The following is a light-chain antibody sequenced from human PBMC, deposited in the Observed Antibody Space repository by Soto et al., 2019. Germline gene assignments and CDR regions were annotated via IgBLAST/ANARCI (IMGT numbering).Light chain of an antibody. CDR3: QKYDSLPFT. J-gene: IGKJ3*01. V-gene: IGKV1-27*01. CDR1: QDISNY. Sequence: DIQMTQSPSSLSASVGDSVTITCRASQDISNYLAWFQQRPGKPPKLLIYAASTLESGVPSRFSGGISGTDFTLSISSLQPEDVATFYCQKYDSLPFTFGPGTKVDIK. CDR2: AAS.